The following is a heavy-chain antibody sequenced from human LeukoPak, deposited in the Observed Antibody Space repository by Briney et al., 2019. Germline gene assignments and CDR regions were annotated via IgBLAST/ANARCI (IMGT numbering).Heavy chain of an antibody. CDR2: IYTSGST. CDR1: GGSISSYY. J-gene: IGHJ5*02. Sequence: SETLSLTCTVSGGSISSYYWSWIRQPAGKGLEWIGRIYTSGSTNYNPSLKSRVTMSVDTSKNQFSLKLSSVTAADTAVYYCARERELRFRYWFDPWGQGTLVTVSS. CDR3: ARERELRFRYWFDP. D-gene: IGHD1-26*01. V-gene: IGHV4-4*07.